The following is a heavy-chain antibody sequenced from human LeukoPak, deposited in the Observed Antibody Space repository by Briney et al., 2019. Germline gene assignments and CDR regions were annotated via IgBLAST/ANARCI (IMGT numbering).Heavy chain of an antibody. D-gene: IGHD6-13*01. CDR2: ISGSGGSA. CDR1: GLTFSSYA. J-gene: IGHJ4*02. V-gene: IGHV3-23*01. CDR3: ARDETAAGTGYFDY. Sequence: GGSLRLSCAASGLTFSSYAMSWVRQAPGKGLEWVSAISGSGGSAFYGDSVKGRFTISRDDSKNTLYLQMNSLRAEDTAVYYCARDETAAGTGYFDYWGQGTLVTVSS.